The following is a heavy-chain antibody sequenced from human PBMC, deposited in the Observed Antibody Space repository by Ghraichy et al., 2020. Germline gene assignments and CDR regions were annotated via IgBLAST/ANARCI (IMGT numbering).Heavy chain of an antibody. V-gene: IGHV4-59*08. CDR2: IYYSGST. J-gene: IGHJ4*02. CDR1: GGSISSYY. CDR3: ARLSLYGGASYFDY. D-gene: IGHD3-16*02. Sequence: SETLSLTCTVSGGSISSYYWSWIRQPPGKGLEWIGYIYYSGSTNYNPSLKSRVTISVDTSKNQFSLKLSSVTAADTAVYYCARLSLYGGASYFDYWGQGTLVTVSS.